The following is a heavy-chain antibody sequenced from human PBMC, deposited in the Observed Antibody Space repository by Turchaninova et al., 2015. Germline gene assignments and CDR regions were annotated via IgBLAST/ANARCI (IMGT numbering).Heavy chain of an antibody. CDR3: ARLMVQPGMVPLKSNGLAAFDI. CDR2: IYPGDSET. Sequence: SLRISCKGSEYSFTNYWIGWVRQMYGQGLELVGVIYPGDSETIYSPSFQGQVTMSAAKSISTADLQWSSLKASDTAMYYCARLMVQPGMVPLKSNGLAAFDIWGQGTMVIVSS. J-gene: IGHJ3*02. D-gene: IGHD2-8*01. CDR1: EYSFTNYW. V-gene: IGHV5-51*01.